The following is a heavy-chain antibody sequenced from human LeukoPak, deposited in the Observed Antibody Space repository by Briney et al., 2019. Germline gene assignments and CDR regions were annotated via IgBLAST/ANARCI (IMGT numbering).Heavy chain of an antibody. Sequence: PGGSLRLSCAASGFTVSSNNNYMSWVRQAPGKGPEWVSVLYTGGRTDYADFVKGRFTISRDNSKNTLYLQMNSLRAEDTAVYYCVRSRDSSGWDPFQHWGQGTLVTVSS. V-gene: IGHV3-53*01. CDR3: VRSRDSSGWDPFQH. D-gene: IGHD6-19*01. J-gene: IGHJ1*01. CDR1: GFTVSSNNNY. CDR2: LYTGGRT.